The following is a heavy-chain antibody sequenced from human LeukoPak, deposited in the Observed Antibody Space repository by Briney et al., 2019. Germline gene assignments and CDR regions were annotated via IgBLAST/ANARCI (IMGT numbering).Heavy chain of an antibody. CDR1: GGSINSNSYY. J-gene: IGHJ4*02. CDR2: IYYSGST. Sequence: PSETLSLTCTVSGGSINSNSYYWGWIRQPPGKGLEWIGSIYYSGSTYYNPSLKSRVTISVDTSKNQFSLKLSSVTAADTAVYYCARPNQAAPYYFDYWGQGTLVTVSS. CDR3: ARPNQAAPYYFDY. D-gene: IGHD6-6*01. V-gene: IGHV4-39*01.